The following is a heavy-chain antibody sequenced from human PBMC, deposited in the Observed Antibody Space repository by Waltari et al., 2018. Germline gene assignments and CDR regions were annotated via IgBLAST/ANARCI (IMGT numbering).Heavy chain of an antibody. Sequence: APGKGLEWVSAISGSGTNTYYADSVKGRFTISRDKSKNTLYLEINSLRAEDTAVYYWVKKGYEYIDDWYLDDFYDYWGQGTLVTVSS. V-gene: IGHV3-23*01. J-gene: IGHJ4*02. D-gene: IGHD3-9*01. CDR2: ISGSGTNT. CDR3: VKKGYEYIDDWYLDDFYDY.